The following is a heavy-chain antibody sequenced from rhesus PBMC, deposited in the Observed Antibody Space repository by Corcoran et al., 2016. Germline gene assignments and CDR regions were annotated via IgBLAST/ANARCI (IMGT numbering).Heavy chain of an antibody. CDR3: ARTVIGY. J-gene: IGHJ4*01. CDR2: IRNKADGETT. CDR1: GFTFRALY. V-gene: IGHV3S30*01. Sequence: EAQLMETGGGWVQPGGYLRLSWAASGFTFRALYMQWVRQAPGKGLEWVGLIRNKADGETTDYAASVKGRFTISRDDSKSITYLQMNNLKTEDTAVYYCARTVIGYWGQGVLVTVSS.